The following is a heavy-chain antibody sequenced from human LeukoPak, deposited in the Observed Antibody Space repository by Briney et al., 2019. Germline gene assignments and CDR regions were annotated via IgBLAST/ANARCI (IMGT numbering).Heavy chain of an antibody. V-gene: IGHV1-58*02. D-gene: IGHD6-13*01. CDR2: IVVGSGNT. J-gene: IGHJ1*01. CDR1: GFTFTSSA. Sequence: SVKVSCKASGFTFTSSAMQWVRQARGQRLEWIGWIVVGSGNTNYAQKFQERVTITRDTSISTAYMELSRLRSDDTAVYYCARGYPLSTTAAGTYFQHWGQGTLVTVSS. CDR3: ARGYPLSTTAAGTYFQH.